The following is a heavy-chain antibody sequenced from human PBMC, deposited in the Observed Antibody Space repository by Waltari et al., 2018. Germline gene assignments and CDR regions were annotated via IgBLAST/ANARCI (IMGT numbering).Heavy chain of an antibody. D-gene: IGHD1-26*01. CDR2: IYYSGST. CDR1: GGSISSSSYY. V-gene: IGHV4-39*07. CDR3: ARSASWELFDY. J-gene: IGHJ4*02. Sequence: QLQLQESGPGLVKPSETLSLTCTVSGGSISSSSYYWGWIRQPPGKGLEWIGSIYYSGSTYYNPSLKSRVTISVDTSKNQFSLKLSSVTAADTAAYYCARSASWELFDYWGQGTLVTVSS.